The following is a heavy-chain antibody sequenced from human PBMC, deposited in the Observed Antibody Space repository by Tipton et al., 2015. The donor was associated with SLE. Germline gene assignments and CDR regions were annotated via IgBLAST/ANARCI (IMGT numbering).Heavy chain of an antibody. D-gene: IGHD2/OR15-2a*01. CDR1: GDSISSHY. J-gene: IGHJ4*02. V-gene: IGHV4-59*11. CDR3: ARDSTRWSF. CDR2: IHYTGST. Sequence: TLSLTCTVSGDSISSHYWSWIRQSPGRGLEWIGYIHYTGSTDYNPSLRSRVTISADTSKNQFSLKLSSVTAADTAVYYCARDSTRWSFWGQGTLVTVSS.